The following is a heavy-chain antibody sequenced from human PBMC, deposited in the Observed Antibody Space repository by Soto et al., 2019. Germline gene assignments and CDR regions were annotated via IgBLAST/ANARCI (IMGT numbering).Heavy chain of an antibody. CDR3: ARGRRNLEWLFPSPFDY. V-gene: IGHV4-31*03. Sequence: QVQLQESGPGLVKPSQTLSLTCTVSGGSISSGGYYWSWIRQHPGKGLEWIGYIYYSGSTYYNPSLKSRVTTSVDTSKNQFSLKLSSVTAADTAVYYCARGRRNLEWLFPSPFDYWGQGTLVTVSS. CDR1: GGSISSGGYY. J-gene: IGHJ4*02. CDR2: IYYSGST. D-gene: IGHD3-3*01.